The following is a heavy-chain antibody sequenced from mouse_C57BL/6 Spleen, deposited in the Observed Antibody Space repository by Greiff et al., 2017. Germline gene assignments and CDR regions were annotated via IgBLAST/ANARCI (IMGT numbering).Heavy chain of an antibody. CDR2: IDPETGGT. V-gene: IGHV1-15*01. Sequence: VQLKQSGAELVRPGASVTLSCKASGYTFTDYEMHWVKQTPVHGLEWIGAIDPETGGTAYNQKFKGKDILTADKSSSTAYMELRSLTSEDSAVYYCTREYYSPFAYWGQGTLVTVSA. D-gene: IGHD2-12*01. CDR1: GYTFTDYE. J-gene: IGHJ3*01. CDR3: TREYYSPFAY.